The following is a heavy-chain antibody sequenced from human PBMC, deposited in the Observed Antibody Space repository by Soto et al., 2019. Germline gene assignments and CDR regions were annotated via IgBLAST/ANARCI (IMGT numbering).Heavy chain of an antibody. Sequence: EVQLVESGGGLVQPGGSLRLSCAASGFTFSTYWMNWVRQAPGKGLEWVASIKQDGSEKYYVDSVKGRFTISRDNAKHSLYLQMKSLRAEDTAVYYCARGRPGFWGQGTLVTVSS. J-gene: IGHJ4*02. V-gene: IGHV3-7*01. CDR3: ARGRPGF. CDR2: IKQDGSEK. CDR1: GFTFSTYW.